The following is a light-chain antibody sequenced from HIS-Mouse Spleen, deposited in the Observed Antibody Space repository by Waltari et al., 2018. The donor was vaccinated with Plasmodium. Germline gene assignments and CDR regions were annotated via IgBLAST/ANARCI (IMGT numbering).Light chain of an antibody. CDR3: QQFNSYPLT. CDR1: QCISSA. J-gene: IGKJ4*01. Sequence: AIQLTQSPSSLSASVGDRVTINCPARQCISSALAWYPKKPGKAPKLLIYDASSLESGVPARFSGSGSWTDFTLTISSLQPEDFATYYCQQFNSYPLTFGGGTKVEIK. CDR2: DAS. V-gene: IGKV1-13*02.